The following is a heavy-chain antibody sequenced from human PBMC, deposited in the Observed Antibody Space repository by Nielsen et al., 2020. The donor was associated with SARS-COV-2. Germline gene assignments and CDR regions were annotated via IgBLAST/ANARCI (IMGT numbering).Heavy chain of an antibody. Sequence: GESLKISCAASGFTFNNYEMNWVRQAPGKGLEWVAYISSSSSTKYYADSVKGRFTISRDNAKDSLYLQMNSLRAEDTAVYYCARDGGAWFDPWGQGTLVTVSS. CDR2: ISSSSSTK. CDR3: ARDGGAWFDP. J-gene: IGHJ5*02. CDR1: GFTFNNYE. D-gene: IGHD2-15*01. V-gene: IGHV3-48*04.